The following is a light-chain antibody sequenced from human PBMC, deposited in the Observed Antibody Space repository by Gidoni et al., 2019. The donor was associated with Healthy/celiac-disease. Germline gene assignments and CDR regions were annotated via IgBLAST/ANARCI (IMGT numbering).Light chain of an antibody. Sequence: DIVLTQSPATLSLSPGERATLSCRASQSVSSYLAWYQQKPGQAPRLLIYDASNRATGIPARFSGSGSGTEFTLTISSLEPEDFAVYYCQQRSNGSYTFGQGTKLEIK. CDR3: QQRSNGSYT. CDR1: QSVSSY. CDR2: DAS. J-gene: IGKJ2*01. V-gene: IGKV3-11*01.